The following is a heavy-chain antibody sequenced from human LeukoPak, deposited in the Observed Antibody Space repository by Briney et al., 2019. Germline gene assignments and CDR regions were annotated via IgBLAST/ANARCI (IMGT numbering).Heavy chain of an antibody. V-gene: IGHV4-34*01. CDR3: ASFSCSTTSCYAFDY. CDR2: INHSGST. CDR1: GGTFSGYY. J-gene: IGHJ4*02. Sequence: SETLSLTCAVYGGTFSGYYWSWIRQPPGKGLEWIGEINHSGSTNYNPSLKSRVTISVDTSKNQFYLQLNSLTAADTAVYYCASFSCSTTSCYAFDYWGQGTPVTVSS. D-gene: IGHD2-2*01.